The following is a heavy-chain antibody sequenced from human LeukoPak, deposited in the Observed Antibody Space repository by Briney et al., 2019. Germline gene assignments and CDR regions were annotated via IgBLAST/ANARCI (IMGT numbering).Heavy chain of an antibody. Sequence: PSETLSLTCTVSAGSISSYYWSWIRQPPGKGLEWIGYIYYSGSTNYNPSLKSRVTISVDTSKNQFSLTLSSVTAADTAVYYCARGVTAGWFDPWGQGTLVTVS. D-gene: IGHD3-10*01. CDR2: IYYSGST. CDR3: ARGVTAGWFDP. J-gene: IGHJ5*02. V-gene: IGHV4-59*01. CDR1: AGSISSYY.